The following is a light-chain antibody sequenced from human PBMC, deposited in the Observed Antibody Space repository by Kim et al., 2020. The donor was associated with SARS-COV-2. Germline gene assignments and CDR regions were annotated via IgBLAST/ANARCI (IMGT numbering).Light chain of an antibody. CDR3: QQYNNWPRT. J-gene: IGKJ1*01. V-gene: IGKV3-15*01. CDR2: AAS. Sequence: EIVMTQSPATLSVSPGERVTLSCRASQSISSNLAWYQQKPGQAPRVLIYAASTRATDIPARFSGSVSGPDFTLTISSLQSEDFALYYCQQYNNWPRTFGQGTKVEIK. CDR1: QSISSN.